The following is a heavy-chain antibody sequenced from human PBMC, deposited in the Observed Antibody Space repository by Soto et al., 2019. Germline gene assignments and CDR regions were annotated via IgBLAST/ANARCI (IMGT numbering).Heavy chain of an antibody. V-gene: IGHV3-74*01. CDR2: INSDESST. Sequence: EVQLVESGGGLVQPGGSRRLSCAASGFTFSSYWMHWVRQAPGKGLVWVSRINSDESSTSYADSVKGRFTISSDNAKNTLYLQMNSLRADDTAVYYCARVTGARPNWFFDLWGRGTLVTVSS. D-gene: IGHD6-6*01. CDR1: GFTFSSYW. CDR3: ARVTGARPNWFFDL. J-gene: IGHJ2*01.